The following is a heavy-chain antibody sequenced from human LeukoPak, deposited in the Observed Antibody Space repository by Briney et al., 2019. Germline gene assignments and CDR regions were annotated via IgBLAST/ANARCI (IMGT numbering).Heavy chain of an antibody. CDR2: ISYDGSNK. V-gene: IGHV3-30*03. CDR1: GFTFSSYG. D-gene: IGHD3-22*01. CDR3: ARDHDYYDSSPLGY. J-gene: IGHJ4*02. Sequence: GGSLRLSCAASGFTFSSYGMHWVRQAPGKGLEWVAVISYDGSNKYYADSVKGRFTISRDNSKNTLYLQMNSLRAEDTAVYYCARDHDYYDSSPLGYWGQGTLVTVSS.